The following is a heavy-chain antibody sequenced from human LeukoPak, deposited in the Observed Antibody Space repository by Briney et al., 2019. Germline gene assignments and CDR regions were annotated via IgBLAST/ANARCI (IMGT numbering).Heavy chain of an antibody. V-gene: IGHV3-21*01. CDR3: ARAQIAAGLVDY. CDR2: ITSSSTYI. D-gene: IGHD6-13*01. CDR1: AFTFSNYN. J-gene: IGHJ4*02. Sequence: GGSLRLSCAASAFTFSNYNMNWVRQAPGKGLERVSSITSSSTYIYYADSVKGRFTISRDNAKNSLYLQMNSLRAEDTAVYYCARAQIAAGLVDYWGQGALVTVSS.